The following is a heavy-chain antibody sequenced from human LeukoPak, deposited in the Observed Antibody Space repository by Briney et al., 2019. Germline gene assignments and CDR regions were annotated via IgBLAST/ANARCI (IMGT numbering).Heavy chain of an antibody. J-gene: IGHJ4*02. D-gene: IGHD5-24*01. V-gene: IGHV3-43*01. CDR2: ISWDGGST. CDR1: GFTFDDYT. Sequence: PGGSLRLSCAASGFTFDDYTMHWVRQAPGKGLEWVSLISWDGGSTYYADSVKGRFTISRDNSKNSLYLQMNSLRTEDTALYYCAKGPPSTKSDYFDYWGQGTLVTVSS. CDR3: AKGPPSTKSDYFDY.